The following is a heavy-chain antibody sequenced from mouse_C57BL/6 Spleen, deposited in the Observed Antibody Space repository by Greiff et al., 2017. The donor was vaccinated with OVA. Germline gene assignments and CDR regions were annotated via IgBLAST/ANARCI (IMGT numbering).Heavy chain of an antibody. CDR2: LYPGDGDT. J-gene: IGHJ2*01. CDR3: AREGTSYYGNYGVY. V-gene: IGHV1-82*01. D-gene: IGHD2-1*01. Sequence: QVQLQQSGPELVKPGASVKISCKASGYAFSSSWMNWVKQRPGKGLEWIGRLYPGDGDTNYNGKFTGTATLTAATSSSTAYMPLSSLTSEDSAVYFCAREGTSYYGNYGVYWGQGTTLTGSS. CDR1: GYAFSSSW.